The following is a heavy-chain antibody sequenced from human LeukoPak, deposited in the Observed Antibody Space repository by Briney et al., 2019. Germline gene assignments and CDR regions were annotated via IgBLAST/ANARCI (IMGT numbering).Heavy chain of an antibody. Sequence: PGGSLRLSCAASGLTFSGAAMHWVRQASGKGLEWVGRIRSKSKNYATEYAASVKGRITISRDDSKSTAYLQMNSLKSDDTALYYCTSRTPGSSYAYYFDFWGQGTLVTVSS. CDR1: GLTFSGAA. J-gene: IGHJ4*02. CDR3: TSRTPGSSYAYYFDF. CDR2: IRSKSKNYAT. V-gene: IGHV3-73*01. D-gene: IGHD6-13*01.